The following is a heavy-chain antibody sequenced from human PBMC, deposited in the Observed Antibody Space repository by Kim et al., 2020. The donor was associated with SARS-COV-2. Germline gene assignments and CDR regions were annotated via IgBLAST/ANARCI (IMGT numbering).Heavy chain of an antibody. D-gene: IGHD6-19*01. J-gene: IGHJ4*02. CDR3: AKRGRGGWFAFDY. Sequence: YADSGKGRFTISRYNAKNSLFLQMDCLRAEDTALYSCAKRGRGGWFAFDYWGQGTLVTVSS. V-gene: IGHV3-9*01.